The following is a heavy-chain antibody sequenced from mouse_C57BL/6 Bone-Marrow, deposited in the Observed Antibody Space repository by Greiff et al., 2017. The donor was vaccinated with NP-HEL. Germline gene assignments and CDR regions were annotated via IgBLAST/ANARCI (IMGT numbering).Heavy chain of an antibody. D-gene: IGHD1-1*01. CDR1: GYTFTEYT. Sequence: VMLVESGAELVKPGASVKLSCKASGYTFTEYTIHWVKQRSGQGLEWIGWFYPGSGSIKYNEKFKDKATLTADKSSSTVYMELSRLTSEDSAVYFCARHEGVVGSSYGYFDVWGTGTTVTVSS. CDR2: FYPGSGSI. V-gene: IGHV1-62-2*01. J-gene: IGHJ1*03. CDR3: ARHEGVVGSSYGYFDV.